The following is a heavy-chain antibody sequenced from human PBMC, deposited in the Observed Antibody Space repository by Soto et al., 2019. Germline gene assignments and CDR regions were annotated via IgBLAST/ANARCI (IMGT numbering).Heavy chain of an antibody. D-gene: IGHD3-22*01. J-gene: IGHJ4*02. CDR2: IFSHDEK. CDR1: GFSLSNARMG. CDR3: ARTDSSGYYPPYYFDY. V-gene: IGHV2-26*01. Sequence: QVTLKESGPVLVNPTETLTLTCTVSGFSLSNARMGVSWIRQPPGKALEWLAHIFSHDEKSYSTSLKSRLTISKDTSKSQVVLTMTYIDPVDTATYYCARTDSSGYYPPYYFDYWGQGTLVTVSS.